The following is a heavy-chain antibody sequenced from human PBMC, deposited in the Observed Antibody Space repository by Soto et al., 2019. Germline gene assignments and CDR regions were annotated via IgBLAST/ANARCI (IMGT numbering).Heavy chain of an antibody. J-gene: IGHJ5*02. CDR3: AREDGWELPPERDSFWFDP. CDR2: ISSSSSYI. D-gene: IGHD1-26*01. CDR1: GFTFSSYS. V-gene: IGHV3-21*01. Sequence: GGSLRLSCAASGFTFSSYSMNWVRQAPGKGLEWVSSISSSSSYIYYADSVKGRFTISRDNAKNSLYLQMNSLRAEDTAVYYCAREDGWELPPERDSFWFDPWGQGTLVTVSS.